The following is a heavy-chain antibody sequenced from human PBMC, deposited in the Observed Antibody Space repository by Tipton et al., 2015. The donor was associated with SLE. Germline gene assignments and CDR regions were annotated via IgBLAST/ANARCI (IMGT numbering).Heavy chain of an antibody. D-gene: IGHD1-26*01. CDR2: IYTSGST. J-gene: IGHJ3*02. CDR1: GGSISSYY. CDR3: ARQDSGSYFAFDI. V-gene: IGHV4-4*07. Sequence: LRLSCTVSGGSISSYYWSWSRQPAGKGLEWIGRIYTSGSTNYNPSLKSRVTISVDTYKNQFSLKLSSVTAADTAVYYCARQDSGSYFAFDIWGQGTMVTVSS.